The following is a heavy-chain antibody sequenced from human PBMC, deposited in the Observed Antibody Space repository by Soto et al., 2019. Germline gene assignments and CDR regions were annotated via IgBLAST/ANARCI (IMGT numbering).Heavy chain of an antibody. CDR2: IFHSGSS. J-gene: IGHJ4*02. D-gene: IGHD6-13*01. Sequence: SETLSLTCSVSNDSIRSDNWWSWVRQPPGKGLEWIGEIFHSGSSNNNPSLKSRVTISEDTSKSQFSLKVNSMTAADTAVYYCARYRREAVAGYTLDNWGQGTLVTVSS. CDR3: ARYRREAVAGYTLDN. CDR1: NDSIRSDNW. V-gene: IGHV4-4*02.